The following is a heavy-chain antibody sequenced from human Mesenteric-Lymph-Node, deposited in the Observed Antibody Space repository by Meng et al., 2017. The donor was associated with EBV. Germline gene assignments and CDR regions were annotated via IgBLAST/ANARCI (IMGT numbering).Heavy chain of an antibody. D-gene: IGHD5-12*01. CDR3: ATGERSGYVAH. CDR1: GGSIRSSNW. CDR2: IFHSGIT. Sequence: QVQLQEAGPGVVEPSGTPFLPCAGAGGSIRSSNWWMWVRQPPGEGLVWIGDIFHSGITNYNPSLKNRVIMSVDKSTNQFSLNLISVTAADTATYYCATGERSGYVAHWGQGTLVTVSS. V-gene: IGHV4-4*02. J-gene: IGHJ5*02.